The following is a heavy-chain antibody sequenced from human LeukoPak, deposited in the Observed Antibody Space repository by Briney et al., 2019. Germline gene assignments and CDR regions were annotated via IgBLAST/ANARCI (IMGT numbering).Heavy chain of an antibody. J-gene: IGHJ4*02. D-gene: IGHD3-16*02. V-gene: IGHV4-61*08. CDR3: ARADTYYDYVWGSYRSYYFDY. Sequence: SETLSLTCTVSGGSINSGDFYWSWIRQHPGKGLEWIGHIYYSGSTYYNPSLKSRVTISVDTSKNQFSLKLSSVTAADTAVYYCARADTYYDYVWGSYRSYYFDYWGQGTLVTVSS. CDR2: IYYSGST. CDR1: GGSINSGDFY.